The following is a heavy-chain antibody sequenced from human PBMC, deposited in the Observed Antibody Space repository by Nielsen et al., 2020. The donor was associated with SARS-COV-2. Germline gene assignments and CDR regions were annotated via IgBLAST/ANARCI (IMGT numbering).Heavy chain of an antibody. V-gene: IGHV3-30*18. CDR2: ISYDGSNK. J-gene: IGHJ3*02. CDR1: GFTFSSYG. D-gene: IGHD5-12*01. Sequence: GGSLRLSCAASGFTFSSYGMHWVRQAPGKGLEWVAVISYDGSNKYYADSVKGRFTISRDNSKNTLYLQMNSLRAEDTAVYYCAKEKGWYSGYDFDAFDIWGQGTMVTVSS. CDR3: AKEKGWYSGYDFDAFDI.